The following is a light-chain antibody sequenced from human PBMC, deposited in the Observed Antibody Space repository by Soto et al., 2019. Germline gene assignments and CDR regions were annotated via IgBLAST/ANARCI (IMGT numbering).Light chain of an antibody. CDR1: QRLDNC. CDR3: QQYNSYST. J-gene: IGKJ1*01. Sequence: DIQLAQSPSTLSASIRDSVNITCRASQRLDNCLAWYQQQPGRAPKLLIYDASSLESGVPSRFSGSGSGTEFTLTIRSLQPEDFATDYCQQYNSYSTFGQWTKVDLK. CDR2: DAS. V-gene: IGKV1-5*01.